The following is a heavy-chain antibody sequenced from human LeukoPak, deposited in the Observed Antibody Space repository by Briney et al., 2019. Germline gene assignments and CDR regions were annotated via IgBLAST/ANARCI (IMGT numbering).Heavy chain of an antibody. CDR1: GGTINNFA. V-gene: IGHV1-69*13. CDR3: ARDREISARPGGWFDP. Sequence: SVMVSCKVAGGTINNFAISWVRQAPGQGLEWMGGLSPVLATYAQKFQGRVTITADESTDTVYMELGSLTSEDTATYFCARDREISARPGGWFDPWGQGTLVTVSS. D-gene: IGHD6-6*01. J-gene: IGHJ5*02. CDR2: LSPVLA.